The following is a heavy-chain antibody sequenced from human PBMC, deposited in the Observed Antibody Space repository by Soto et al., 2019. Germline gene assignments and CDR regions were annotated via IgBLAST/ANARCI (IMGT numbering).Heavy chain of an antibody. CDR3: ARAVDYYDSSGYYTHEYFQH. D-gene: IGHD3-22*01. V-gene: IGHV1-18*01. Sequence: QVQLVQSGAEVKKPGASVKVSCKASGYTFTSYGISWVRQAPGQGLEWMGWISAYNGNTNYAKKIQGRVTMTTDTPTNKAYMERRILRSDATAEYYCARAVDYYDSSGYYTHEYFQHWGQGTLVTVSS. J-gene: IGHJ1*01. CDR2: ISAYNGNT. CDR1: GYTFTSYG.